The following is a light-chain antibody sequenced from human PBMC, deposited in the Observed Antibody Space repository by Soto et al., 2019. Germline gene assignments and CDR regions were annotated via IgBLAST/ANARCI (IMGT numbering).Light chain of an antibody. CDR3: QQLNTYPIT. CDR2: GAS. CDR1: QGISSY. Sequence: IQLTQSPSSLSASVGDRVTITCRASQGISSYLAWYQQKPGKAPKLLIYGASTLEGGVPFRFSGSGSGTAFTLTISSLQPEDFATYYCQQLNTYPITFGHGTRLEIK. V-gene: IGKV1-9*01. J-gene: IGKJ5*01.